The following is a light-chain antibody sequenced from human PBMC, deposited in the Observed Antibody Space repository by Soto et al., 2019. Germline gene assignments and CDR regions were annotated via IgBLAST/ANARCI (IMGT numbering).Light chain of an antibody. V-gene: IGLV2-14*01. CDR1: SSDVGGYNY. Sequence: QCALTQPASVSGSPGQSITISCTGTSSDVGGYNYVSWYQQHPGKAPKLMIYDVSNRPSGVSNRFSGSKSGNTASLTISGLQAEDEADYYCSSHSSSSTLVVFGGGTKLTVL. J-gene: IGLJ2*01. CDR3: SSHSSSSTLVV. CDR2: DVS.